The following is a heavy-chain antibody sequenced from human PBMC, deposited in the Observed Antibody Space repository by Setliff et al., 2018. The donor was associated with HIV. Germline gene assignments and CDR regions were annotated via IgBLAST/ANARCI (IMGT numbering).Heavy chain of an antibody. CDR2: ISAYNGNT. Sequence: ASVKVSCKASGYTFTSYGISWVRQAPGQGLEWMGWISAYNGNTNYAQKLQCRVTMTTDTSTSTAYMELRSLRSDDTAVYYCAITHDYGEMGSLYYFDYWGQGTLVTVSS. J-gene: IGHJ4*02. CDR1: GYTFTSYG. D-gene: IGHD4-17*01. V-gene: IGHV1-18*01. CDR3: AITHDYGEMGSLYYFDY.